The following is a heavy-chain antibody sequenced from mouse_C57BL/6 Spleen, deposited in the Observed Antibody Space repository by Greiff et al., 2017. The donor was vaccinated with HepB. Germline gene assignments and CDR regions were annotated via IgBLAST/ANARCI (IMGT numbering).Heavy chain of an antibody. Sequence: VQLQQSGPELVKPGASVKISCKASGYAFSSSWMNWVKQRPGQGLEWIGRIYPGDGDTNYNGKFKGKATLTADKSSSTAYMQLSSLTSEDSAVYFCAKSNDGNYYFDYWGQGTTLTVSS. CDR2: IYPGDGDT. CDR3: AKSNDGNYYFDY. V-gene: IGHV1-82*01. J-gene: IGHJ2*01. D-gene: IGHD2-12*01. CDR1: GYAFSSSW.